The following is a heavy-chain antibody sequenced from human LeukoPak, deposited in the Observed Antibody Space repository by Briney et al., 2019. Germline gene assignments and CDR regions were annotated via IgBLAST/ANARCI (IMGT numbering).Heavy chain of an antibody. J-gene: IGHJ3*01. CDR1: GFTFSSYG. V-gene: IGHV3-30*03. CDR3: VRYCNGGSCYRAAFDV. Sequence: PGGSLRLSCAASGFTFSSYGMHWVRQAPGKGLEWVAVISYDGSNKYYTDSVRGRFTISRDNSKNTLYLQMDSLRAEDTAVYYCVRYCNGGSCYRAAFDVWGPGTMVTVSS. CDR2: ISYDGSNK. D-gene: IGHD2-15*01.